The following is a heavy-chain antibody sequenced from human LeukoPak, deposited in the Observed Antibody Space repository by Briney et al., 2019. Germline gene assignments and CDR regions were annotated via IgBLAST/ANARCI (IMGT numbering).Heavy chain of an antibody. CDR2: IYYSGST. CDR3: ARHPRWLRLWFFDY. CDR1: GGSISSYY. D-gene: IGHD5-12*01. V-gene: IGHV4-59*01. Sequence: SETLSLTCTVSGGSISSYYWSWIRQPPGKGLEWIGYIYYSGSTNYNPSLKSRVTISVDTSKNQFSLKLSSVTAADTAVYYCARHPRWLRLWFFDYWGQGTLVTVSS. J-gene: IGHJ4*02.